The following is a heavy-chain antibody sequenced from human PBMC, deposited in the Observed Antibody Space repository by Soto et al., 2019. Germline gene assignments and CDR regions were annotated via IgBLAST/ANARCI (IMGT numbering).Heavy chain of an antibody. Sequence: PGESLKISCKGSAHSFTSYWITWVRQMPGKGLEWMGRIDPSGSYLNYSPSFQGHVTISVDKSISTAYLQWSSLKASDTAMYYCARRLSSSSSYYYGMDVWGQGTTVTVSS. CDR1: AHSFTSYW. J-gene: IGHJ6*02. D-gene: IGHD6-6*01. V-gene: IGHV5-10-1*01. CDR3: ARRLSSSSSYYYGMDV. CDR2: IDPSGSYL.